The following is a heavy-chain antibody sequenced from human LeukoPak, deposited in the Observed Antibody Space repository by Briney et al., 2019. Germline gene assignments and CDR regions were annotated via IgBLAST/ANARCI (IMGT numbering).Heavy chain of an antibody. D-gene: IGHD3-9*01. CDR2: INPSGGST. CDR1: GYTFTSYY. V-gene: IGHV1-46*01. CDR3: ARARDDILTGYYELPLDP. J-gene: IGHJ5*02. Sequence: ASVKVSCKASGYTFTSYYMHWVRQAPGQGLEWMGIINPSGGSTSYAQKFQGRVTMTRDTSTSTVYMELSSLRSEDTAVYYCARARDDILTGYYELPLDPWGQGTLVTVSS.